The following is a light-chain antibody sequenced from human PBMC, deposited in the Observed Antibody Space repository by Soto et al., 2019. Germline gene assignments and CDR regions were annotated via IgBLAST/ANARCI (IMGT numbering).Light chain of an antibody. Sequence: DIQMTQSPSTLSASVGDRVTITCRASQSISSWCAWYQQKPGKAPKLLIYDASSLESGVPSRFSGSGSGTEFTLTISSLQPDDFATYYCQQYNSYSWTFGQGTKV. J-gene: IGKJ1*01. V-gene: IGKV1-5*01. CDR3: QQYNSYSWT. CDR2: DAS. CDR1: QSISSW.